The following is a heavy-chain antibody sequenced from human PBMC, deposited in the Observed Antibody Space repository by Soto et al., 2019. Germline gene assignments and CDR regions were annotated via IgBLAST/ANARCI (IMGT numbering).Heavy chain of an antibody. CDR1: GFTFSSYA. Sequence: QVQLVESGGGVVQPGRSLRLSCAASGFTFSSYAMHWVRQAPGKGLEWVAVISNDGSNKYYVDSVKGRFTISRDNSKNTLYVQMNSLRAEDTAVYYCARDPVTTSHYHYVMDVWGQGTSVTVSS. CDR2: ISNDGSNK. V-gene: IGHV3-30-3*01. D-gene: IGHD4-4*01. J-gene: IGHJ6*02. CDR3: ARDPVTTSHYHYVMDV.